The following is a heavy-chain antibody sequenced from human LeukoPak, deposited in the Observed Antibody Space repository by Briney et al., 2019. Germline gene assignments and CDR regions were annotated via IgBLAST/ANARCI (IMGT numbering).Heavy chain of an antibody. CDR3: AKDRPSGGGDP. CDR1: GFTFSSYG. D-gene: IGHD6-6*01. V-gene: IGHV3-33*06. CDR2: IWCDGSNK. J-gene: IGHJ5*02. Sequence: GGSLRLSCAASGFTFSSYGMHWVRQAPGKGLEWVAVIWCDGSNKYYADSVKGQFTISRDNSKNTLYLQMNSLRAEDTAVYYWAKDRPSGGGDPWGQGTLVTGSS.